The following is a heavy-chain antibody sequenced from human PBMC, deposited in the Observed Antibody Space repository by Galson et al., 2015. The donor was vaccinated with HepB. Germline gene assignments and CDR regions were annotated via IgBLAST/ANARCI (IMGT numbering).Heavy chain of an antibody. Sequence: SLRLSCAASGFTFSSYSMNWVRQAPGKGLEWVSSISSSSSYIYYADSVKGRFTISRDNAKNLLYLQMNSLRAEDTAVYYCARDTHSSGWAEYNYWGQGTLVTVSS. CDR2: ISSSSSYI. V-gene: IGHV3-21*01. J-gene: IGHJ4*02. CDR1: GFTFSSYS. D-gene: IGHD6-19*01. CDR3: ARDTHSSGWAEYNY.